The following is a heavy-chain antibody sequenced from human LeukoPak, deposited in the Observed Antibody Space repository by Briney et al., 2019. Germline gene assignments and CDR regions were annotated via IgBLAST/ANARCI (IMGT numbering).Heavy chain of an antibody. Sequence: SETLSLTCTVSGGSISSGSYYWSWIRQPAGKGLEWIGRIYTSGSTNYNPSLKSRVNISVETSKNQFSLKLSSVTAADTAVYYCARVGYDSSGYYWGQGTLVTVSS. V-gene: IGHV4-61*02. CDR2: IYTSGST. CDR3: ARVGYDSSGYY. J-gene: IGHJ4*02. CDR1: GGSISSGSYY. D-gene: IGHD3-22*01.